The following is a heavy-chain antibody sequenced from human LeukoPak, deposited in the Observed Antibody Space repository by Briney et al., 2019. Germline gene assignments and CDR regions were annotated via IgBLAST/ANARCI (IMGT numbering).Heavy chain of an antibody. CDR2: ISYGGSNK. CDR3: ARGGRYDSSGYLHYFNY. CDR1: GFTFSSYG. D-gene: IGHD3-22*01. Sequence: GGSLRLSCAASGFTFSSYGMHWVRQAPGKGLEWVAVISYGGSNKYYADSVKGRFTISRDNSKNTLYLQMNSLRAEDTAVYYCARGGRYDSSGYLHYFNYWGQGTLVTVSS. V-gene: IGHV3-30*03. J-gene: IGHJ4*02.